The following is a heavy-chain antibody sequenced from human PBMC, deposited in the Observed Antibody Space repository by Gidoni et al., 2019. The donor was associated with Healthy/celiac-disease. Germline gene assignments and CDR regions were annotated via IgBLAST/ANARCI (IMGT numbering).Heavy chain of an antibody. CDR2: IYYSGST. Sequence: QVQLQESGPGLVKPSETLSLTCTVSGGSISSYYWSWIRQPPGQGLEWIGYIYYSGSTNYNPSLKSRVTISVDTSKNQFSLKLSSVTAADTAVYYCARDPSPYDSSGYFDYWGQGTLVTVSS. CDR1: GGSISSYY. CDR3: ARDPSPYDSSGYFDY. J-gene: IGHJ4*02. V-gene: IGHV4-59*01. D-gene: IGHD3-22*01.